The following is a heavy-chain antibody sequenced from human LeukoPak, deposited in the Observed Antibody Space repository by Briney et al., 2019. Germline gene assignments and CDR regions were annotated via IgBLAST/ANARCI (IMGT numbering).Heavy chain of an antibody. D-gene: IGHD6-19*01. Sequence: GGSLRLSCAASGFTFSNYWMSWVRQAPGKGLEWVANIKEDGSEKYYVDSVKGRFTISRDNAKNSLYLQMNSLRAEDTAVYYCARGPFARGPYSSGWYSKGYYYYYMDVWGKGTTVTFSS. V-gene: IGHV3-7*01. CDR3: ARGPFARGPYSSGWYSKGYYYYYMDV. CDR2: IKEDGSEK. CDR1: GFTFSNYW. J-gene: IGHJ6*03.